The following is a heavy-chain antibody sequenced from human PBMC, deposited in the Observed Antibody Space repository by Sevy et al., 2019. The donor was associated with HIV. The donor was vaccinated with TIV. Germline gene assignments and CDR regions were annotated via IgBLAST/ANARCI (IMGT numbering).Heavy chain of an antibody. CDR1: GFTFSSYE. V-gene: IGHV3-48*03. J-gene: IGHJ6*02. CDR2: ISSSGSTI. CDR3: AREMRITMVRGVAISYYYYGMDV. Sequence: GESLKISCAASGFTFSSYEMNWVRQAPGKGLEWVSYISSSGSTIYYADSVKGRFTISRDNAQNSLYLQMNSLRAEDTAVNYCAREMRITMVRGVAISYYYYGMDVWGQGTTVTVSS. D-gene: IGHD3-10*01.